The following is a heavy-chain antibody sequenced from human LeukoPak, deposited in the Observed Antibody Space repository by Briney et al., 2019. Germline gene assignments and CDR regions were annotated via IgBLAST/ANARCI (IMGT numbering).Heavy chain of an antibody. CDR1: GFTFSDYG. CDR2: IWYDGTNT. V-gene: IGHV3-30*02. CDR3: AKSWTGHYPTYYFDD. J-gene: IGHJ4*02. Sequence: PGGSLRLSCAASGFTFSDYGMHWVRQTPDKGLDWAAFIWYDGTNTYYSDSVKGRFTISRDNSKNTLYLQMNSLRGEDTAVYYCAKSWTGHYPTYYFDDWGQGTLVTVSS. D-gene: IGHD3/OR15-3a*01.